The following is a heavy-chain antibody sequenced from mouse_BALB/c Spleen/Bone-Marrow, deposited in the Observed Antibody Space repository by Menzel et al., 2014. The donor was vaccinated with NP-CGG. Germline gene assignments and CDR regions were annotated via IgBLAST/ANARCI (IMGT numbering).Heavy chain of an antibody. CDR1: GFTLSSYG. J-gene: IGHJ2*01. Sequence: EVQRVESGGDLVKPGGSLKLSCVASGFTLSSYGMSWVRQTPDKRLEWVATISSGGSSTYYPASVKGRFTISRDNAKSTLYLQMSSLNSEDTAMYYCTRRPLQANSYFDCWGQGTTLTVSS. CDR2: ISSGGSST. CDR3: TRRPLQANSYFDC. V-gene: IGHV5-6*01. D-gene: IGHD3-2*02.